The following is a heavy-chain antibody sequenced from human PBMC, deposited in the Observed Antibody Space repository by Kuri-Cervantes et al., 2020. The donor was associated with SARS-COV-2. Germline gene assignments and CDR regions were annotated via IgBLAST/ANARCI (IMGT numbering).Heavy chain of an antibody. Sequence: GSLRLSCAVYGGSFSGYYWSWIRQPPGKGLEWIGEINHSGSTNYNPSLKSRVTISVDTSKNQFPLKLSSVTAADTAVYYCARASEAHMIVVVISPGGWFDPWGQGTLVTVSS. CDR2: INHSGST. V-gene: IGHV4-34*01. CDR1: GGSFSGYY. J-gene: IGHJ5*02. CDR3: ARASEAHMIVVVISPGGWFDP. D-gene: IGHD3-22*01.